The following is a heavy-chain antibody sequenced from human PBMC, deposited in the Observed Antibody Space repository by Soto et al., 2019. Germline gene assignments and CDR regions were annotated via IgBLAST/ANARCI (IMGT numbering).Heavy chain of an antibody. J-gene: IGHJ4*02. CDR3: ARESTDIFTGLYYFDY. CDR2: IYYSGNT. V-gene: IGHV4-39*02. CDR1: GGSISRSSYY. D-gene: IGHD3-9*01. Sequence: PSETLSLTCTGSGGSISRSSYYWGWIRQPPGKGLEWIGGIYYSGNTYYNPSLKSRVTISVDTSKNQFSLRLSSVTAADTAVYYCARESTDIFTGLYYFDYWGRGTLVTVSS.